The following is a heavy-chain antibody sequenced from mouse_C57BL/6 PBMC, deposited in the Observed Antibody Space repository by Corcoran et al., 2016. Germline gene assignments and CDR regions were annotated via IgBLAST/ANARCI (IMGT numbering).Heavy chain of an antibody. CDR1: GYTFTDYY. CDR3: ARRDYYGSSDYYAMDY. Sequence: EVQLQQSGPELVKPGASVKISCKASGYTFTDYYMNWVKQSHGKSLEWIGDINPNNGGTSYNQKFKGKATLPVDKSSSTAYMELRSLTSEDSAVYYCARRDYYGSSDYYAMDYWVKEPQSPSPQ. V-gene: IGHV1-26*01. D-gene: IGHD1-1*01. CDR2: INPNNGGT. J-gene: IGHJ4*01.